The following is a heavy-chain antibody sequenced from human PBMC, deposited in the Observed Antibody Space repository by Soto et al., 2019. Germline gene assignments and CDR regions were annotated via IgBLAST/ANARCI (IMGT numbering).Heavy chain of an antibody. V-gene: IGHV4-39*01. CDR2: IYYSGTT. Sequence: QLQLQESGPGLVKPSETLSLTCTVSGGSISSSSYYWGWIRQPPGKGLEWIASIYYSGTTNYNPSLKSRVTISVDTSRNQFSLKLSSVTAADTAVYYCARRRYNAFDIWGQGTMVTVSS. CDR3: ARRRYNAFDI. CDR1: GGSISSSSYY. J-gene: IGHJ3*02. D-gene: IGHD3-16*02.